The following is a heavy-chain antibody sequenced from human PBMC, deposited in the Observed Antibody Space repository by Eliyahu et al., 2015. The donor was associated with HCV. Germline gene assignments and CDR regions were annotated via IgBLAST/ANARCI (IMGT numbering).Heavy chain of an antibody. CDR2: ISSSSSXI. J-gene: IGHJ6*02. D-gene: IGHD4-17*01. CDR1: GFTFSSYS. Sequence: EVQLVESGGGLVKPGGSLRLSCAASGFTFSSYSMNWVRXAPGKXXEWVSSISSSSSXIYXADSVKGRFTISRDNAKNSLYLQMNSLRAEDTAVYYCARPRTTVWGYYGMDVWGQGTTVTVSS. CDR3: ARPRTTVWGYYGMDV. V-gene: IGHV3-21*01.